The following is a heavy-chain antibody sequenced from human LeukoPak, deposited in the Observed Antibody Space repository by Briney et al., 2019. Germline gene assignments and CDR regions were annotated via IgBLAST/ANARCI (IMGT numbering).Heavy chain of an antibody. CDR3: AKEPGEGAGSYYNY. Sequence: GGSLRLSCAASGFTVSSNYMSWVRQAPGKGLDWVSAISGSGGSTYYADSVKGRFTISRDNSKNTLYLQMNSLRAEDTAVYYCAKEPGEGAGSYYNYWGQGTLVTVSS. V-gene: IGHV3-23*01. D-gene: IGHD3-10*01. CDR1: GFTVSSNY. J-gene: IGHJ4*02. CDR2: ISGSGGST.